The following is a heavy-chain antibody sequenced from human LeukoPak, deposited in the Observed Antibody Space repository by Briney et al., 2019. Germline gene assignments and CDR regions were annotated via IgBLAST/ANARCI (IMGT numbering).Heavy chain of an antibody. J-gene: IGHJ6*02. Sequence: GGSLRLSCAASGFTFSSYSMNWVRQAPGKGLEGVSYISSSSSTIYYADSVKGRFTISRDNAKNSLYLQMNSLRDGDTAVYYCARVGVLRFLERPYGMDVWGQGTTVTVSS. CDR1: GFTFSSYS. CDR3: ARVGVLRFLERPYGMDV. D-gene: IGHD3-3*01. V-gene: IGHV3-48*02. CDR2: ISSSSSTI.